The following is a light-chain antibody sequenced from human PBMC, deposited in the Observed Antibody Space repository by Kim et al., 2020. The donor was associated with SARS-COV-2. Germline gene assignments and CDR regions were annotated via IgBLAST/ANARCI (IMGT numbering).Light chain of an antibody. Sequence: GQTAKMTWGGTNNASMTGHWYQQRPGQAPVLVMYYDDDRPSGIPERISGSNSGNMATLTISRVEDGDEADYYCQVWISNSDHPWVFGGGTQLSV. CDR3: QVWISNSDHPWV. J-gene: IGLJ3*02. CDR2: YDD. CDR1: NNASMT. V-gene: IGLV3-21*01.